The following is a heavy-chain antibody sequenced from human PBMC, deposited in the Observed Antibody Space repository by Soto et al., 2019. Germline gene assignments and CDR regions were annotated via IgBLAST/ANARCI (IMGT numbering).Heavy chain of an antibody. J-gene: IGHJ4*02. CDR2: IIPLFGTA. D-gene: IGHD6-19*01. Sequence: SVKVSCKTSGGTFSTYAIYRVRQAPGQGLEWMGAIIPLFGTADYAQKFQGRVTITADESTSTAYMELSSLRSEDTAVYYCARPKGSYSSGYYYFDYWGQGTLVTVSS. CDR3: ARPKGSYSSGYYYFDY. CDR1: GGTFSTYA. V-gene: IGHV1-69*13.